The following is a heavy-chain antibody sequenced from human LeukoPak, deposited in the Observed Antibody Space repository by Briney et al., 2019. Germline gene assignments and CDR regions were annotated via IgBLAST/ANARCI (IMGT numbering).Heavy chain of an antibody. D-gene: IGHD1-26*01. V-gene: IGHV3-73*01. CDR2: IDKKDKGYATAT. J-gene: IGHJ5*02. CDR3: TRDSGNYNWFDP. Sequence: GGSLRLSCAASGFTFSGPAIHWVRQSSGKGLEWVGQIDKKDKGYATATAYAASVKGRFTISRDDSINTAYLQMKSLKTEDTALYYGTRDSGNYNWFDPWGQGTLVSVSS. CDR1: GFTFSGPA.